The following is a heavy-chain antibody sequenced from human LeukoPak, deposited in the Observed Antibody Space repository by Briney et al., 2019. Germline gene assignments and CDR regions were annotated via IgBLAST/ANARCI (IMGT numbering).Heavy chain of an antibody. CDR3: AKARGGTYRTYYFDY. CDR2: SGSGGDT. Sequence: GGSLRLSCVASGFTFSNYAMNRVRQAPGKGLEWVSVSGSGGDTYYVDSVKGRFTISRDNSKNTLYLQMNSLRAEDTAVYHCAKARGGTYRTYYFDYWGRGTLVTVSS. V-gene: IGHV3-23*01. D-gene: IGHD1-26*01. J-gene: IGHJ4*02. CDR1: GFTFSNYA.